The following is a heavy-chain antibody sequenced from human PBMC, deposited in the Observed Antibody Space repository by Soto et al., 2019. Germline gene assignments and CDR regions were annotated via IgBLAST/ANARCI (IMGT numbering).Heavy chain of an antibody. CDR3: AKDQFSSRSWYAYRQPYGMDV. D-gene: IGHD6-13*01. CDR2: IYTSGST. V-gene: IGHV4-4*07. J-gene: IGHJ6*02. CDR1: GGSISSYY. Sequence: PSETLSLTCTVSGGSISSYYWSWIRQPAGKGLEWIGRIYTSGSTSYNPSLKSRVTMSVDTSKNQFSPNLSSVTAADTAVYYCAKDQFSSRSWYAYRQPYGMDVWGQGTTVTVSS.